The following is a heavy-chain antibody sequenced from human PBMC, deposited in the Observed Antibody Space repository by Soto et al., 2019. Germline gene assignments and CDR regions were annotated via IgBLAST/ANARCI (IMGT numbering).Heavy chain of an antibody. CDR2: IYHSGST. J-gene: IGHJ6*02. CDR1: GGSISSSNW. V-gene: IGHV4-4*02. Sequence: QVQLQESGPGLVKPSGTLSLTCAVSGGSISSSNWWSWVRQPPGKGLEWIGEIYHSGSTNYNPSLKRRVTISVDKSKNQFSLKLSSVTAADTAVYYCASRRRMIRYFDWRMDVWGQGTTVTVSS. CDR3: ASRRRMIRYFDWRMDV. D-gene: IGHD3-9*01.